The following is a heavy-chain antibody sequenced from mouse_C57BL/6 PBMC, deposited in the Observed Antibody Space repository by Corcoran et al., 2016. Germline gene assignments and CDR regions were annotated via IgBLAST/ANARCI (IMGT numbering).Heavy chain of an antibody. V-gene: IGHV1-26*01. CDR3: AITPFAY. J-gene: IGHJ3*01. Sequence: EVQLQQSGPELVKPGASVKISCKASGYTFTDYYMNWVKQSHGKSLEWIGDINPNNGGTSYNQKFKGKATLTVDKSSSTAYMELRSLTSGDSAVYYCAITPFAYWGQGTLVTVSA. CDR2: INPNNGGT. CDR1: GYTFTDYY.